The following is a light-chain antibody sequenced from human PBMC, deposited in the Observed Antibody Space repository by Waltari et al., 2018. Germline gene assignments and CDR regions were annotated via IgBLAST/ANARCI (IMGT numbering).Light chain of an antibody. J-gene: IGKJ1*01. CDR2: DAS. CDR3: QQYKDLPRT. CDR1: QDISIY. V-gene: IGKV1-33*01. Sequence: DIQMTQSPSSMSASVGDRDAITCQASQDISIYLSWYQQKPGKAPKVLIYDASNLETGVPSRFTGSRSGTDFTFTISSLQPEDIATYYCQQYKDLPRTFGQGTKVEI.